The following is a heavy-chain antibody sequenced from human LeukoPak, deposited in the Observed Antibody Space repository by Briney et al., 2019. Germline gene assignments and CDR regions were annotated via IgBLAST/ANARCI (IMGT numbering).Heavy chain of an antibody. D-gene: IGHD2-21*01. J-gene: IGHJ5*02. Sequence: SETLFLTCTVSGGSITTYYWNWIRQSAGKGLEWIGRVYTGGSTNYNPSLKSRVTMSVDTSKNQFSLKLSFVTAADTAVYYCARAPAYSQWFDPCGQGTLVIVAS. CDR1: GGSITTYY. CDR3: ARAPAYSQWFDP. V-gene: IGHV4-4*07. CDR2: VYTGGST.